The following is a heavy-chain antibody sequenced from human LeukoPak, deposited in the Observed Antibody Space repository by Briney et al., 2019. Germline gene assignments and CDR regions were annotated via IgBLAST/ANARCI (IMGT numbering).Heavy chain of an antibody. D-gene: IGHD3-10*01. V-gene: IGHV4-30-4*08. Sequence: NPSETLSLTCTVSGGSISSGDYYWSWIRQPPGKGLEWIGYIYYSGSTYYNPSLKSRVTISVDTSKNQFSLKLSSVTAADTAVCYCARVNSLLWFGEPLYYFDYWGQGTLVTVSS. J-gene: IGHJ4*02. CDR3: ARVNSLLWFGEPLYYFDY. CDR2: IYYSGST. CDR1: GGSISSGDYY.